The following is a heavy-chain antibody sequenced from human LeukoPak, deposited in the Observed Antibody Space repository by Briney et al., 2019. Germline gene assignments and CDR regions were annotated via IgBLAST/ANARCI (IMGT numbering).Heavy chain of an antibody. Sequence: GSLRLSCAASGFTVSSNYMSWVRQAPGKGLEWVSVIYSGGSTYYADFVKGRFTISRDNSKNTLYLQMNSLRAEDTAVYYCARATSLAYGMDVWGQGTTVTVSS. CDR1: GFTVSSNY. J-gene: IGHJ6*02. CDR2: IYSGGST. D-gene: IGHD2-2*01. V-gene: IGHV3-66*01. CDR3: ARATSLAYGMDV.